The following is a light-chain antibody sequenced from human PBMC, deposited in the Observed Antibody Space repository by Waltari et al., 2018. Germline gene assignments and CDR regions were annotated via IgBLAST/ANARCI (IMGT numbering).Light chain of an antibody. CDR1: QRVSSSY. J-gene: IGKJ1*01. V-gene: IGKV3-20*01. CDR3: QQYGSSPRT. CDR2: GAS. Sequence: RASQRVSSSYLAWYQKKPGQAPRLLIYGASSRATGIPDRFSGSGSGTDFTLTISRLEPEDFAVYYCQQYGSSPRTFGQGTKVEIK.